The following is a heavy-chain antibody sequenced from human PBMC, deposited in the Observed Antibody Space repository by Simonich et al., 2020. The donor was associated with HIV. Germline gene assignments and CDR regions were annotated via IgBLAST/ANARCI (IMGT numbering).Heavy chain of an antibody. Sequence: QVQLQQWGAGLLKPSETLSLTCAVYGGSFSGYYWSWIRQPPGKGLELIGEINHSGLTNYKSSLNSRATISVDKSKNQFSLKLSSVTAADTAIYYCARRDRELILYFDYWGQGNLVTVSS. D-gene: IGHD3-3*01. CDR1: GGSFSGYY. CDR2: INHSGLT. V-gene: IGHV4-34*01. CDR3: ARRDRELILYFDY. J-gene: IGHJ4*02.